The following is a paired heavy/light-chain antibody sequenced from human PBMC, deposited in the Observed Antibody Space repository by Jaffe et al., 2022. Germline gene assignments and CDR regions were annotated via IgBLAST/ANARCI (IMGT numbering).Light chain of an antibody. CDR1: SSDIGAYNY. J-gene: IGLJ3*02. V-gene: IGLV2-14*01. Sequence: QSALTQPASVSGSPGQSITISCSGTSSDIGAYNYVSWFQQHPGTVPKLVIYDVSNRPSGVSNRFSGSKSGNTASLTISELQAEDETDYYCSSYTRSNTWVFGGGTKLTVL. CDR3: SSYTRSNTWV. CDR2: DVS.
Heavy chain of an antibody. CDR3: ANGYGDSFPQFQH. Sequence: EVQLLESGGDLVQPGGSLRLSCAASGFSIGSYGMHWVRQAPGKGLQWVLSISKSGTSPYYADSVKGRFTISKDIPQNTVYLQMSSLRAEDTAVYYCANGYGDSFPQFQHWGQGTLVSVSS. J-gene: IGHJ1*01. D-gene: IGHD4-17*01. CDR2: ISKSGTSP. V-gene: IGHV3-23*01. CDR1: GFSIGSYG.